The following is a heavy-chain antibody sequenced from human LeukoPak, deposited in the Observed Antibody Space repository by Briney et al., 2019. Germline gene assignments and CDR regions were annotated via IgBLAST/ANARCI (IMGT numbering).Heavy chain of an antibody. CDR2: NYTSGST. D-gene: IGHD4-17*01. CDR1: GGSISSYY. CDR3: ARELDYGDYFDY. J-gene: IGHJ4*02. V-gene: IGHV4-4*07. Sequence: SETLSLTCTVSGGSISSYYWSWIRQPAGKGLEWIGRNYTSGSTNYNPSLKSRVTMSVDTSKNQFSLKLSSVTAADTAVYYCARELDYGDYFDYWGQGTLVTVSS.